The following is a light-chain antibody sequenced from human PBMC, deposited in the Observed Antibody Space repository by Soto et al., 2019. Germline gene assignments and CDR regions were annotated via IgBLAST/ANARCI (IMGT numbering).Light chain of an antibody. J-gene: IGLJ1*01. CDR3: SAYTVSRTYV. CDR2: EVT. V-gene: IGLV2-14*01. Sequence: QSALTQPASVSGSPGQSITISCTGTSSDVGGYNYVSWYQQYPGKAPKLMIYEVTHRPSGVSHRFSGSKSGNTASLTISGLQGEDEADYYCSAYTVSRTYVFGTGTKGTV. CDR1: SSDVGGYNY.